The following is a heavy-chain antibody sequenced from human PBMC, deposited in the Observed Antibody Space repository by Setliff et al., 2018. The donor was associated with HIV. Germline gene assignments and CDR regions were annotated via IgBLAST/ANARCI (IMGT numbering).Heavy chain of an antibody. CDR3: ARDTGKSSGLDY. Sequence: PSETLSLTCAVSDYSISSGYYWGWIRQPPGKGLEWIGGIYHSGSTYYNPSLKSRVTISVDTSKNQFSLKVSSVTAADTAVYYCARDTGKSSGLDYWGQGTLVTVSS. D-gene: IGHD3-22*01. V-gene: IGHV4-38-2*02. CDR2: IYHSGST. CDR1: DYSISSGYY. J-gene: IGHJ4*02.